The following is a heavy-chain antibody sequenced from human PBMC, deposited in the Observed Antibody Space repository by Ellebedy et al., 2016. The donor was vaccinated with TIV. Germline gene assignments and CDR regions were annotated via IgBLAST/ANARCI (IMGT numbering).Heavy chain of an antibody. CDR1: GFSFLGHA. J-gene: IGHJ4*02. D-gene: IGHD5-12*01. CDR2: ISGNGVNT. Sequence: GGSLRLSXAASGFSFLGHAMTWVRQAPGKGPEWVSAISGNGVNTFYADSVKGRFTISRDNSKNKLYLQMDSLRAEDTAIYYCATDRGGFENWGQGTLVTVSS. V-gene: IGHV3-23*01. CDR3: ATDRGGFEN.